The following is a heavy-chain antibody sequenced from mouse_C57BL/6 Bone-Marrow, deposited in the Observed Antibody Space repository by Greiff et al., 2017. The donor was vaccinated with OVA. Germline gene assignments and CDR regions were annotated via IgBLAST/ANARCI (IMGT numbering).Heavy chain of an antibody. J-gene: IGHJ1*03. CDR2: IYPRSGNT. CDR1: GYTFTSYG. Sequence: VQLQQSGAELARPGASVKLSCKASGYTFTSYGISWVKQRTGQGLEWIGEIYPRSGNTYYNEKFKGKATLTADKSSSTAYMELRRLTSEDSAVYFCARRYYGSSHWYFDVWGTGTTVTVSS. CDR3: ARRYYGSSHWYFDV. V-gene: IGHV1-81*01. D-gene: IGHD1-1*01.